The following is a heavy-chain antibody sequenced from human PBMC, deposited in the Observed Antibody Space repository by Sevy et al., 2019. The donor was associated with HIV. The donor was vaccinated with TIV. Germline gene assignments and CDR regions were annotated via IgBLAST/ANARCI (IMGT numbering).Heavy chain of an antibody. Sequence: GGSLRLSCAASGFTFSSYSMNWVRQAPGKGLEWVSYISSSSNTIYYADSVKGRFTISRDNAKNSLYLQMNSLRDEDTAVYYCARDDRTYYYYYYGMDVWGQGTTVTVSS. J-gene: IGHJ6*02. V-gene: IGHV3-48*02. D-gene: IGHD3-22*01. CDR1: GFTFSSYS. CDR3: ARDDRTYYYYYYGMDV. CDR2: ISSSSNTI.